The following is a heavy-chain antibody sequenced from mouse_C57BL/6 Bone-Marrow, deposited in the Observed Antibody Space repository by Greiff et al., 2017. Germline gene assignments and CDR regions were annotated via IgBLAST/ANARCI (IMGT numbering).Heavy chain of an antibody. CDR1: GFTFSSYA. J-gene: IGHJ1*03. Sequence: EVNVVESGGGLVKPGGSLKLSCAASGFTFSSYAMSWVRQTPEKRLEWVATISDGGSYTYYPDNVKGRFTISRDNAKNNLYLQMSHLKSEDTAMYYCARVHTGGYFDVWGTGTTVTVSS. CDR3: ARVHTGGYFDV. CDR2: ISDGGSYT. V-gene: IGHV5-4*03. D-gene: IGHD1-1*01.